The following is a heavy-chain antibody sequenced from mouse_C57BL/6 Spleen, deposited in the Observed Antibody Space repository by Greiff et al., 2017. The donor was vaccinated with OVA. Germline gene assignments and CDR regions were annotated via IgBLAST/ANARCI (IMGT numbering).Heavy chain of an antibody. D-gene: IGHD2-2*01. CDR1: GFTFSDYG. CDR3: ARLSTMVTGRYFDY. CDR2: ISNLAYSI. J-gene: IGHJ2*01. Sequence: EVQGVESGGGLVQPGGSLKLSCAASGFTFSDYGMAWVRQAPRKGPEWVAFISNLAYSIYYADTVTGRFTISRENAKNTLYLEMSSLRSEDTAMYYCARLSTMVTGRYFDYWGQGTTLTVSS. V-gene: IGHV5-15*01.